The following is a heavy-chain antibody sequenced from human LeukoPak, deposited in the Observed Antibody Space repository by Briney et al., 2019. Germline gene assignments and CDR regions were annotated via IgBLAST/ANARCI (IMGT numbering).Heavy chain of an antibody. CDR3: ARESAKRYMDV. CDR1: GYTFTSYY. V-gene: IGHV1-8*02. CDR2: MNPNSGNT. J-gene: IGHJ6*03. Sequence: GASVKVSCKASGYTFTSYYMHWVRQATGQGLEWMGWMNPNSGNTGYAQKFQGRVTMTRNTSISTAYMELSSLRSEDTAVYYCARESAKRYMDVWGKGTTVTVSS.